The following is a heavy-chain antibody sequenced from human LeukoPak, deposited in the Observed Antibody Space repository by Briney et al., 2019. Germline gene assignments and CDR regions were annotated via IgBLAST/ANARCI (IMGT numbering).Heavy chain of an antibody. J-gene: IGHJ3*02. CDR1: GYTFTSYG. CDR2: ISAYNGNT. CDR3: ASPKEYSGSYYRGPVCAFDI. Sequence: ASVKVSCKASGYTFTSYGISWVRQAPGQGLEWMGWISAYNGNTNYAQKLQGRVTMTTDTSTSTAYMELRSLRSDDTAVYYCASPKEYSGSYYRGPVCAFDIWGQGTMVTVSS. D-gene: IGHD1-26*01. V-gene: IGHV1-18*01.